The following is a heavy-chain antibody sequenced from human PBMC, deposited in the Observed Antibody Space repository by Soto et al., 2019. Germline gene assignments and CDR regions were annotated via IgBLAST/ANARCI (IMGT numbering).Heavy chain of an antibody. CDR2: TNTDGTAT. V-gene: IGHV3-74*03. CDR1: GFTFSSYW. CDR3: TRGHYYGMDV. Sequence: GGSLRLSCAASGFTFSSYWMHWVRQAPGKGLVWVSRTNTDGTATTYADSVEGRFTISRDNAKNMLYLQMNSLRAEDTAVYYCTRGHYYGMDVWGQGTTVTVSS. J-gene: IGHJ6*02.